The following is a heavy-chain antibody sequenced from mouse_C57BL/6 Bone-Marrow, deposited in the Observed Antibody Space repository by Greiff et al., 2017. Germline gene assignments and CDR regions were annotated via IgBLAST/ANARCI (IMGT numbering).Heavy chain of an antibody. Sequence: EVQGVESGGGLVQPGGSLKLSCAASGFTFSDYGMAWVRQAPRKGPEWVAFISNLAYSIYYADTVTGRFTISRENAKNALYLEMSSLRSEDTAMYYCARHRYYCGSSYFDCWGQGTTLTVSS. CDR3: ARHRYYCGSSYFDC. V-gene: IGHV5-15*04. J-gene: IGHJ2*01. D-gene: IGHD1-1*01. CDR2: ISNLAYSI. CDR1: GFTFSDYG.